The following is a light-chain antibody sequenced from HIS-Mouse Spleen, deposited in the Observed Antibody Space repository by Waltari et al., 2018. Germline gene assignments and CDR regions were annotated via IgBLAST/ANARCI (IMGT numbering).Light chain of an antibody. J-gene: IGLJ2*01. CDR3: YSTDSSGNHRV. V-gene: IGLV3-10*01. CDR1: ALPKKS. Sequence: SYELTQPPSVSVSPGQTARITCSGDALPKKSAYLYQQKSGQAPVLVSYEDSKRPSGSPERFSGSSSGTMATLTISGAQVEDKADYYCYSTDSSGNHRVFGGGTKLTVL. CDR2: EDS.